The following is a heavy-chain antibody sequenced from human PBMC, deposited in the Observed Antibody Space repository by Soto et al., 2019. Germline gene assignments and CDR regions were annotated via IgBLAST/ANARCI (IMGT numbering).Heavy chain of an antibody. V-gene: IGHV3-30*18. J-gene: IGHJ6*02. D-gene: IGHD4-17*01. CDR2: ISYDGSNK. Sequence: AGGSLRLSCAASGFTFSSYGMHWVRQAPGKGLEWVAVISYDGSNKYYADSVKGRFTISRDNSKNTLYLQMNSLRAEDTAVYYCAKGSYGDPYGMDVWGQGTKVTVPS. CDR1: GFTFSSYG. CDR3: AKGSYGDPYGMDV.